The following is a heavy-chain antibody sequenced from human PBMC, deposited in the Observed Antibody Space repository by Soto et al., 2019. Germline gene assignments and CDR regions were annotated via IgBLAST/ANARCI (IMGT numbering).Heavy chain of an antibody. V-gene: IGHV1-46*01. CDR2: INPSGGST. Sequence: QVQLVQSGVEVKKPGASVKVSCKASGYTFTDYYVHWVRLAPGQGLEWMGVINPSGGSTTYAQKFQGRVTMTRDTSTSTVHMELSSLRSEDTAVYYCARPDDYVDPRAPFDNWGQGTLVTVSS. D-gene: IGHD3-10*02. CDR3: ARPDDYVDPRAPFDN. J-gene: IGHJ4*02. CDR1: GYTFTDYY.